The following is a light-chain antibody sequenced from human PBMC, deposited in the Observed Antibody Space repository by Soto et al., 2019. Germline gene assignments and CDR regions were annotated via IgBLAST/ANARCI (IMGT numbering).Light chain of an antibody. CDR2: AAF. Sequence: DIQMTQSPTSLSASVGDKVTIACRTSQSISNYLNWYQQKPGKAPKLLIYAAFSLQSGVPSWFSGSGSVTEFTLTISSLQAEDFATYYCQQSYSTPRTFGQGTKVDIK. V-gene: IGKV1-39*01. CDR1: QSISNY. CDR3: QQSYSTPRT. J-gene: IGKJ1*01.